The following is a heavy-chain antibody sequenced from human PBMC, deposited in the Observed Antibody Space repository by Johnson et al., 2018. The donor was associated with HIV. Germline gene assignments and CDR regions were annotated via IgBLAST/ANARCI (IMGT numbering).Heavy chain of an antibody. Sequence: VQLVESGGGLIQPGGSLRLSCAASGFTVSSNYMSWVRQAPGKGLEWVSVIYSGGSTYYADSVKGRFPISRDNSKNTLYLQMNSLRAEDTAVYYCARDKGIAARPDAFDIWGQGTMVTVSS. D-gene: IGHD6-6*01. CDR3: ARDKGIAARPDAFDI. J-gene: IGHJ3*02. CDR1: GFTVSSNY. V-gene: IGHV3-66*03. CDR2: IYSGGST.